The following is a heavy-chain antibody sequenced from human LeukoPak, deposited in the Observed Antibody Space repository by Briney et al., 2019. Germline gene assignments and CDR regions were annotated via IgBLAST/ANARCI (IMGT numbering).Heavy chain of an antibody. CDR2: INHSGRT. Sequence: SETQSLTCAVSGGSFSGYYWTWIRQPPGKGLEWIGEINHSGRTNYNPSLKSRVIMSVDTSKNQFSLKLSSVTAADTAVYYCARPLGYCSDSRCPQSWFDPWGQGTLVTVSS. V-gene: IGHV4-34*01. D-gene: IGHD2-15*01. J-gene: IGHJ5*02. CDR1: GGSFSGYY. CDR3: ARPLGYCSDSRCPQSWFDP.